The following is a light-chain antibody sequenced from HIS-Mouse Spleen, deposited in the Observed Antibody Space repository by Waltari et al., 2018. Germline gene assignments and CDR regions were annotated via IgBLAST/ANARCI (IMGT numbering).Light chain of an antibody. J-gene: IGLJ2*01. CDR1: AFPKQY. Sequence: SYELTQPPSVSVSPGQTARITCSGDAFPKQYASWYQQKSGQAPGLVIYEESKRPSGIPERFSGSSSGTMATLTISGAQVEDEADYYCYSTDSSGNHRVFGGGTKLTVL. CDR3: YSTDSSGNHRV. CDR2: EES. V-gene: IGLV3-10*01.